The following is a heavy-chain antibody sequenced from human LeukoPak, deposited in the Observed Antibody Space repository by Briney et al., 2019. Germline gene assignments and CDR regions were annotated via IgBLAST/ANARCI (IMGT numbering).Heavy chain of an antibody. Sequence: GGSLRLSCAASGFTVSSNYMSWVRQAPGKGLEWVSAISGSGGSTYYADSVKGRFTISRDNSKNTLYLQMNSLRAEDTAVYYCAKGTYSYVPVVWGQGTLVTVSS. J-gene: IGHJ4*02. D-gene: IGHD5-18*01. CDR3: AKGTYSYVPVV. CDR2: ISGSGGST. CDR1: GFTVSSNY. V-gene: IGHV3-23*01.